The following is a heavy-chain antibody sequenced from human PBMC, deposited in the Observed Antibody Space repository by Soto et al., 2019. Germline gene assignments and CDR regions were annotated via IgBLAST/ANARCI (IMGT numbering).Heavy chain of an antibody. D-gene: IGHD3-10*01. J-gene: IGHJ4*02. Sequence: SETLSLTCTVSGGSISSGNYYWSWIRQPPGKGLEWIGFISYSGSTYYNASLKSRVTISVDTSKNQFSLNLSSVTAADTAVYYCARHRGPTGPNYWGQGTLVTVSS. CDR3: ARHRGPTGPNY. V-gene: IGHV4-30-4*01. CDR2: ISYSGST. CDR1: GGSISSGNYY.